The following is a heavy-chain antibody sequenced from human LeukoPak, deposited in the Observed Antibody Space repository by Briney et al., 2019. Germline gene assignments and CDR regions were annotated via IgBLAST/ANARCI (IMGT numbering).Heavy chain of an antibody. V-gene: IGHV1-46*01. CDR3: ASEGTTGSGWKN. J-gene: IGHJ4*02. Sequence: ASVKVSCKAPGHIFSSHHIHWVRQAPGQGLEWMGIMNSDGGTTTYAQKFQGRVAMARDTSTTTVYMELSSLRSEDTAVYYCASEGTTGSGWKNWGQGTLVTVSS. CDR1: GHIFSSHH. CDR2: MNSDGGTT. D-gene: IGHD6-19*01.